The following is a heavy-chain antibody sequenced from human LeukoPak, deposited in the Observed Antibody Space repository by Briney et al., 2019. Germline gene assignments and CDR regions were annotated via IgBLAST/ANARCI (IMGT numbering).Heavy chain of an antibody. J-gene: IGHJ4*02. CDR3: ARRATRTPRGWVYFAY. D-gene: IGHD3-16*01. V-gene: IGHV4-34*01. Sequence: SETLSLTCAVYGGSFSGYYWSWIRQPPGKGLEWIGEINHSGNTNYNPSLKSRVTISVDTSKNQFSLKLSSVTAADTAVYYCARRATRTPRGWVYFAYWGQGPLVTVSS. CDR1: GGSFSGYY. CDR2: INHSGNT.